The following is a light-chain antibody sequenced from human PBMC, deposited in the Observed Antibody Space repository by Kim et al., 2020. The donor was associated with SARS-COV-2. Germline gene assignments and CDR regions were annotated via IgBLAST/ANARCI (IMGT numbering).Light chain of an antibody. CDR2: DAS. V-gene: IGKV1D-13*01. J-gene: IGKJ5*01. CDR1: QGISSA. Sequence: GDRVTITCRASQGISSALAWYQQKPGKPPRLLIYDASSLERGVPSRCSGSGSGTDFTLTISSLQPEDFATYYCQQFNNYPITFGQGTRLEIK. CDR3: QQFNNYPIT.